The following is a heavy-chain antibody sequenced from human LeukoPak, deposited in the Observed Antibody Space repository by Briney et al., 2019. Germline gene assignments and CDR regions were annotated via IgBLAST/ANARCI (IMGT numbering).Heavy chain of an antibody. J-gene: IGHJ5*02. V-gene: IGHV4-31*03. CDR2: IYHSGST. D-gene: IGHD3-22*01. CDR3: AREITMKEGGGYDP. Sequence: SQTLSLTCTVSGGSISSGGYYWSWIRQHPGKGLEWIGYIYHSGSTYYNPSLTSRLTISSDTSKNQFSLKLSSVTAADTAVYYCAREITMKEGGGYDPWGQGTLVTISS. CDR1: GGSISSGGYY.